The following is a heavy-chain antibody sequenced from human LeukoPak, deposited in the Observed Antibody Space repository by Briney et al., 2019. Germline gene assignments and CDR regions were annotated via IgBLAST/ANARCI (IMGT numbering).Heavy chain of an antibody. CDR2: ISAYNGNA. CDR1: GYTFTSYG. CDR3: ASGSAALGYCSGGSCYDHFFDY. V-gene: IGHV1-18*01. Sequence: ASVKVSCKASGYTFTSYGISWVRQAPGQGLERMGWISAYNGNANYAQKLQGRVTMTTDTSTSTAYMELRSLRSDDTAVYYCASGSAALGYCSGGSCYDHFFDYWGQGTLVTVSS. D-gene: IGHD2-15*01. J-gene: IGHJ4*02.